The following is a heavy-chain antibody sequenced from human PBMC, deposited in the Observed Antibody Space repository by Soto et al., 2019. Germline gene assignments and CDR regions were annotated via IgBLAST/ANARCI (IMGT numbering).Heavy chain of an antibody. CDR2: ISAYNGNT. Sequence: ASVKVSCKASGYTFTSYSINWVRQAPGQGLEWMGWISAYNGNTNYAQKLQGRVTMTTETSTSTAYMELRSLRSDDTAVYYCALRMQVFGVEPVFDYWGQGTLVTVSS. CDR1: GYTFTSYS. V-gene: IGHV1-18*01. J-gene: IGHJ4*02. CDR3: ALRMQVFGVEPVFDY. D-gene: IGHD3-3*01.